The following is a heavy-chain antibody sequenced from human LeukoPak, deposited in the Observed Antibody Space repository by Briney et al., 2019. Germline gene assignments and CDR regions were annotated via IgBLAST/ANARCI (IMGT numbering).Heavy chain of an antibody. D-gene: IGHD3-9*01. J-gene: IGHJ4*02. CDR1: GDSISTSNSY. CDR3: ARGPYDISTGHRRLWYYFDS. CDR2: IYYSGNT. V-gene: IGHV4-39*06. Sequence: SETLSLTCTVSGDSISTSNSYWGWIRQPPGKGLEWIGSIYYSGNTYYSPSLKSRLTISVDASKNQFTLKLSSVTAADTAVYYCARGPYDISTGHRRLWYYFDSWGQGTLVTVSS.